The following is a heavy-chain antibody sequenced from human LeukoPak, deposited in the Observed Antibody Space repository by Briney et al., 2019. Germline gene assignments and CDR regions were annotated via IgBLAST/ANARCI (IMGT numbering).Heavy chain of an antibody. J-gene: IGHJ2*01. D-gene: IGHD1-26*01. CDR2: INHSGST. V-gene: IGHV4-34*01. CDR3: ASGWDHWYFDL. Sequence: SETLSLTCAAYGGSFSGYYWSWIRQPPGKGLEWIGEINHSGSTNYNPSLKSRVTISVDTSKNQFSLKLSSVTAADTAVYYCASGWDHWYFDLWGRGTLVTVSS. CDR1: GGSFSGYY.